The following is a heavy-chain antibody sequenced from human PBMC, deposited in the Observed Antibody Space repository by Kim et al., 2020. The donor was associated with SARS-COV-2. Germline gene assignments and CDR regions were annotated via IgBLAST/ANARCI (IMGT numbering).Heavy chain of an antibody. V-gene: IGHV3-7*01. CDR2: IKKDGSEN. CDR1: EFSFRNYG. Sequence: GGSLRLSCVASEFSFRNYGMAWVRQASGKGLEWVATIKKDGSENYYADSVKGRFTISRDNANNSMNLQMSSLRVEDTAVYYCARNAYYNGLDVWGQGTTV. CDR3: ARNAYYNGLDV. J-gene: IGHJ6*02.